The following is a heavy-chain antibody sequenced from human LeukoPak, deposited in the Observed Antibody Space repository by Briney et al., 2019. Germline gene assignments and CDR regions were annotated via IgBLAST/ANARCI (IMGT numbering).Heavy chain of an antibody. Sequence: PPETLSLTCTVSGGSISSSSYYWGWIRQPPGKGLEWIGSIYYSGSTYYNPSLKSRVTISVDTSKNQFSLKLSSVTAADTAVYYCARHSRRIPDAFDIWGQGTMVTVSS. CDR1: GGSISSSSYY. CDR3: ARHSRRIPDAFDI. V-gene: IGHV4-39*01. D-gene: IGHD2-2*01. J-gene: IGHJ3*02. CDR2: IYYSGST.